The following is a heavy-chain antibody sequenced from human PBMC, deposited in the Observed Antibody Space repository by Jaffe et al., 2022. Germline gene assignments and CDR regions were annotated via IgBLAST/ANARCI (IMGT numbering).Heavy chain of an antibody. J-gene: IGHJ3*02. CDR3: ARDRTPTYYYGSGSVADAFDI. V-gene: IGHV1-18*01. CDR2: ISAYNGNT. D-gene: IGHD3-10*01. Sequence: QVQLVQSGAEVKKPGASVKVSCKASGYTFTSYGISWVRQAPGQGLEWMGWISAYNGNTNYAQKLQGRVTMTTDTSTSTAYMELRSLRSDDTAVYYCARDRTPTYYYGSGSVADAFDIWGQGTMVTVSS. CDR1: GYTFTSYG.